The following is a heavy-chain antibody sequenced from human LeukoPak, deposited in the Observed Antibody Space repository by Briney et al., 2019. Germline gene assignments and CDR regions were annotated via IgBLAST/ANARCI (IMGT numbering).Heavy chain of an antibody. CDR2: ISSSSSYI. CDR3: ARDSTIVGATTPDY. D-gene: IGHD1-26*01. J-gene: IGHJ4*02. CDR1: GFTFSSYS. Sequence: GGSLRLSCAASGFTFSSYSMNWVRQAPGKGLEWVSSISSSSSYIYYADSVKGRFTISRDNAKNSLYLQMNSLRAEDTAVYYCARDSTIVGATTPDYWGQGTLVTVSS. V-gene: IGHV3-21*01.